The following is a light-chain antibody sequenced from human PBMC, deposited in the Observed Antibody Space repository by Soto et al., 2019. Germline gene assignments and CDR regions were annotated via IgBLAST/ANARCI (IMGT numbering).Light chain of an antibody. CDR3: QQYNDWPLT. Sequence: DIVLTQSPATLSFSPGERAALSCRASQTVSNNYLAWYQQKPGQAPRLVIYDASSRATGIPDRFSASGSWTDFTLTISSLQSEDFALYYCQQYNDWPLTFGQGTKVDIK. J-gene: IGKJ1*01. V-gene: IGKV3D-20*02. CDR2: DAS. CDR1: QTVSNNY.